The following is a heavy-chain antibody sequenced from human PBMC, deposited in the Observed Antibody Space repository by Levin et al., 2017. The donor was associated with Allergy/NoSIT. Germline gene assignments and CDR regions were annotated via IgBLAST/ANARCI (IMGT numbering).Heavy chain of an antibody. V-gene: IGHV4-30-2*01. J-gene: IGHJ3*02. Sequence: SETLSLTCAVSGGSISSGGYSWSWIRQPPGKGLEWIGYIYHSGSTYYNPSLKSRVTISVDRSKNQFSLKLSSVTAADTAVYYCARGDPLPVDSSSSNGYAFDIWGQGTMVTVSS. D-gene: IGHD6-6*01. CDR3: ARGDPLPVDSSSSNGYAFDI. CDR2: IYHSGST. CDR1: GGSISSGGYS.